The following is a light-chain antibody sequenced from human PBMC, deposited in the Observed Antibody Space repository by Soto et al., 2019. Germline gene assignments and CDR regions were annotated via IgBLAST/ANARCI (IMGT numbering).Light chain of an antibody. CDR1: SSDVGGYNY. V-gene: IGLV2-14*01. J-gene: IGLJ2*01. CDR3: SSYTSSSTSVV. Sequence: QSVLTQPASVSGSPGQSITISCTGTSSDVGGYNYVSWYQQHPGKAPKLMIYDVNNRPSGVSNRFSGSKSGDTASLTISGLQAEDEADYYCSSYTSSSTSVVFGGGTKLTVL. CDR2: DVN.